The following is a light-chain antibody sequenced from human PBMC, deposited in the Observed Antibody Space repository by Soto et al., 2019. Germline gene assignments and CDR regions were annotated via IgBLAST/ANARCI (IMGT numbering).Light chain of an antibody. CDR1: RSVNNN. CDR2: GAS. CDR3: QQYDNWPIT. J-gene: IGKJ5*01. V-gene: IGKV3-15*01. Sequence: EVVMTQSPATLSVSPGERAILSCRASRSVNNNYLAWYQQKPGQAPRLLIYGASTRATDTPARFSGSGSGTEFTLMISSLQSEDFAVYYCQQYDNWPITFGQGTRLEIK.